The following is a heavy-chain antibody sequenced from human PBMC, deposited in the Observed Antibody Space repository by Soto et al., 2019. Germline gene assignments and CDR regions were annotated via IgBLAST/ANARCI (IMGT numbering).Heavy chain of an antibody. CDR3: ARDGGYDILTGYSYGMDV. J-gene: IGHJ6*02. Sequence: ASVKVSCKASGGTFSSYGISWVRQAPGQGLEWMGRIIPILGIANYAQKFQGRVTITADKSTSTAYMELSSLRSEDTAVYYCARDGGYDILTGYSYGMDVWGQGTTVTVSS. D-gene: IGHD3-9*01. CDR1: GGTFSSYG. V-gene: IGHV1-69*04. CDR2: IIPILGIA.